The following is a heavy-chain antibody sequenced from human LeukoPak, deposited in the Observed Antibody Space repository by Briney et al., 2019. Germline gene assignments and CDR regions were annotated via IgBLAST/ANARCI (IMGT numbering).Heavy chain of an antibody. D-gene: IGHD2-15*01. Sequence: PGGSLRLSCAASGFTFSSYAMHWVRQAPGKGLEWVAVISYDGSNKYYADSVKGRFTISRDNSKNTLYLQMNSLRAGDTAVYYCARGPDIVVVVAAFDYWGQGTLVTVSS. V-gene: IGHV3-30-3*01. J-gene: IGHJ4*02. CDR3: ARGPDIVVVVAAFDY. CDR2: ISYDGSNK. CDR1: GFTFSSYA.